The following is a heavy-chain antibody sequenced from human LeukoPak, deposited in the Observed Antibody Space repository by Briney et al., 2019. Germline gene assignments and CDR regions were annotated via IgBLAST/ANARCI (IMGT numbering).Heavy chain of an antibody. CDR1: GYTFTGYY. CDR3: ARVVAVAGTERDYYYYYMDV. V-gene: IGHV1-2*02. D-gene: IGHD6-19*01. CDR2: INPNSGGT. J-gene: IGHJ6*03. Sequence: ASVKVSCKASGYTFTGYYMHWVRQAPGQGLEWMGWINPNSGGTNYAQKFQGRVTMTRDTSISTAYMELSRLRSDDTAVYYCARVVAVAGTERDYYYYYMDVWGKGTTVTVSS.